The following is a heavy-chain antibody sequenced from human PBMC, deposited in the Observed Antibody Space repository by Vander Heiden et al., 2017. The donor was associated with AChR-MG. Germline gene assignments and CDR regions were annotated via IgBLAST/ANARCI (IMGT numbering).Heavy chain of an antibody. V-gene: IGHV4-34*01. CDR2: INHSGST. D-gene: IGHD6-13*01. J-gene: IGHJ4*02. Sequence: QVQLQQWGAGLLKPSETLSLTCAVYGGSFSGYYWSWIRQPPGKGLEWIGEINHSGSTNYNPSLKSRVTISVDTSKNQFSLKLSSVTAADTAVYYCARETYLYSSTLDYWGQGTLVTVSS. CDR3: ARETYLYSSTLDY. CDR1: GGSFSGYY.